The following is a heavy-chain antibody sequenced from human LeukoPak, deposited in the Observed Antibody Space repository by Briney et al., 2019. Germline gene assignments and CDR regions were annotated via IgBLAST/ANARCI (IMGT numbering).Heavy chain of an antibody. D-gene: IGHD5-18*01. V-gene: IGHV1-8*03. CDR3: ARLRGYSYGSDY. J-gene: IGHJ4*02. CDR1: GYTFTSYD. Sequence: ASVKVSCKASGYTFTSYDINWVRQATGQGLEWMGWMNPNSGSTGYAQKFQGRVTITRNTSISTAYMELSSLRSEDTAVYYCARLRGYSYGSDYWGQGTLVTVSS. CDR2: MNPNSGST.